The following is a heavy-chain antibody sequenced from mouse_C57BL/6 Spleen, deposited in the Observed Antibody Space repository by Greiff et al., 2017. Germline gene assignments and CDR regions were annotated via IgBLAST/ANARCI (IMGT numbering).Heavy chain of an antibody. D-gene: IGHD4-1*01. Sequence: EVQRVESGGDLVKPGGSLKLSCAASGFTFSSYGMSWVRQTPDKRLEWVATISSGGCYTYYPDSVKGRFTISRDKAKNTLYLQMSSLKSEDTAMYYCARPRNWDWYFDVWGAGTTVTVSS. CDR3: ARPRNWDWYFDV. CDR2: ISSGGCYT. V-gene: IGHV5-6*01. CDR1: GFTFSSYG. J-gene: IGHJ1*01.